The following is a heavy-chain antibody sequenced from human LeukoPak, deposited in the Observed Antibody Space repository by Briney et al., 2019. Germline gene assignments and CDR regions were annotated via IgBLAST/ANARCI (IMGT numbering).Heavy chain of an antibody. V-gene: IGHV3-21*01. CDR1: GFTFRSFS. Sequence: GGSLRLSCAASGFTFRSFSMNWVREAPGKGLEWVSAISSSGRYMYYADSVKGRFTISRDNANNSLYLQMDSLRAEDTAVYYCAKDVRSDYFDYWGQGTLVTVSS. CDR2: ISSSGRYM. J-gene: IGHJ4*02. CDR3: AKDVRSDYFDY.